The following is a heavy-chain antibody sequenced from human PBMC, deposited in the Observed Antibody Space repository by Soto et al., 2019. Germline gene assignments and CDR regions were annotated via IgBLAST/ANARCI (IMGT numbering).Heavy chain of an antibody. CDR2: ISYDASNK. Sequence: QVQLVESGGGVVQPGRSLRLSCAASGFTFSSHAMHWVRQAPGKGLEWVAVISYDASNKYYADSVKGRFTISRDNSKNTLYLQVNHLSVDDTAVYYCAKAFGCSSTTCSQSWRYYYYALDVWGQGTTVTVSS. V-gene: IGHV3-30*18. CDR1: GFTFSSHA. D-gene: IGHD2-2*01. CDR3: AKAFGCSSTTCSQSWRYYYYALDV. J-gene: IGHJ6*02.